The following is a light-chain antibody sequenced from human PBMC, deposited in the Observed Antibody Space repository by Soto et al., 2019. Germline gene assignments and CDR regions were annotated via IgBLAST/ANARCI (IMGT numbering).Light chain of an antibody. CDR1: QSVLDRAKKNNY. CDR3: QQYYSSPFT. Sequence: DIVMTQSPDSLAVSLGERATINCRSSQSVLDRAKKNNYLAWYQQKPGQVPKLLTYWASIRDSGVPDRFNGSGSGTDFTLTISSLQAEDVAVYYCQQYYSSPFTFGPGTKVEIK. CDR2: WAS. J-gene: IGKJ3*01. V-gene: IGKV4-1*01.